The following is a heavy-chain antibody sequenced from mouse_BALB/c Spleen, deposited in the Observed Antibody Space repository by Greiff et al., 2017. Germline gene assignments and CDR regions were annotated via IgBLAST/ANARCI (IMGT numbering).Heavy chain of an antibody. CDR3: ASGLGRGYDGFAY. J-gene: IGHJ3*01. CDR1: GYTFTSYN. CDR2: IYPGNGDT. Sequence: QVQLQQPGAELVKPGASVKMSCKASGYTFTSYNMHWVKQTPGQGLEWIGAIYPGNGDTSYNQKFKGKATLTADKSSSTAYMQLSSLTSEDSAVYYCASGLGRGYDGFAYWGQGTLVTVSA. V-gene: IGHV1-12*01. D-gene: IGHD2-2*01.